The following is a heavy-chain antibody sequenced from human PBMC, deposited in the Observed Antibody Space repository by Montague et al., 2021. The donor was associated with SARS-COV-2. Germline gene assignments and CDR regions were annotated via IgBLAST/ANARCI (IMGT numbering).Heavy chain of an antibody. V-gene: IGHV4-61*10. CDR1: GDSISSGTCT. CDR2: IFPTGNT. D-gene: IGHD6-25*01. Sequence: SETLSLTCTVSGDSISSGTCTWICIRHPTGKGLVVVVNIFPTGNTDYNPSLESRVSISLDTSKNQFSLKLTSVTAADTAVYYCARARLPGGTATGHVLDYWGQGTLVTVSS. CDR3: ARARLPGGTATGHVLDY. J-gene: IGHJ4*02.